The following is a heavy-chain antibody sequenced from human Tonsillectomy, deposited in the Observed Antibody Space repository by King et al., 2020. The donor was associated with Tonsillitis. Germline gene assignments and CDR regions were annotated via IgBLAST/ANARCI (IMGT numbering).Heavy chain of an antibody. CDR1: GGTFSTYA. D-gene: IGHD3-3*02. CDR2: IIPIFGTT. V-gene: IGHV1-69*01. CDR3: ARDPKLAYYGMDV. J-gene: IGHJ6*02. Sequence: QLVQSGAEVKKPGSSVKVSCKASGGTFSTYAISWVRQAPGQGLEWMGGIIPIFGTTNYAQKFQGRVTITADESTSTAYMELSSLRSEDTAMYYWARDPKLAYYGMDVWGQGTTVTVSS.